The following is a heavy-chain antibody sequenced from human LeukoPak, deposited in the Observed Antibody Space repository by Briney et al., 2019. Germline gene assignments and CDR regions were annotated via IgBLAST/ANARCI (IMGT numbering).Heavy chain of an antibody. V-gene: IGHV3-74*01. Sequence: GGSLRLSCATSGFTFSTSWMHWVRQAPGKGLVWVSRISGDGTATTYADSVKGRFTISRDDAKNTLFLQMNSLRVDDTAVYYCTRVRSSSWYDYWGQGALVTVSS. D-gene: IGHD6-13*01. CDR1: GFTFSTSW. J-gene: IGHJ4*02. CDR2: ISGDGTAT. CDR3: TRVRSSSWYDY.